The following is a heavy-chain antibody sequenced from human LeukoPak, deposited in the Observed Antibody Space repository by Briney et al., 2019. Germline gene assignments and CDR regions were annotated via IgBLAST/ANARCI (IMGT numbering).Heavy chain of an antibody. CDR1: GGTFSSYA. J-gene: IGHJ6*03. Sequence: ASVKVSCKASGGTFSSYAISWVQQAPGQGLEWMGGIIPIFGTANYAQKFQGRVTITADESTSTAYMELGSLRSEDTAVYYCAREGRIVGATSHYYMDVWGKGTTVTVSS. CDR3: AREGRIVGATSHYYMDV. V-gene: IGHV1-69*13. CDR2: IIPIFGTA. D-gene: IGHD1-26*01.